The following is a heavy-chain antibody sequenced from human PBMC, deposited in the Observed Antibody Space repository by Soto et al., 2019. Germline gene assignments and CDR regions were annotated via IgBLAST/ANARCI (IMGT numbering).Heavy chain of an antibody. V-gene: IGHV1-46*01. CDR3: ARDLPYYYDSSGFFKSMDV. D-gene: IGHD3-22*01. Sequence: ASVKVSCKASGYTFTSYYMHWVRQAPGQGHEWKGIINPSGGSTSYAQKFQGRVTMTRDTSTSTVYMELSSLRSEDTAVFYCARDLPYYYDSSGFFKSMDVWGQGTTVTVSS. J-gene: IGHJ6*02. CDR1: GYTFTSYY. CDR2: INPSGGST.